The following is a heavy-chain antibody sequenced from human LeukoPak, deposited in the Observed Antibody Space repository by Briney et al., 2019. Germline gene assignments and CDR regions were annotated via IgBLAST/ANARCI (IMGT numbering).Heavy chain of an antibody. Sequence: PSETLSLTCTVSGGSISSSSYYWGWIRQPPGKGLEWIGSIYYSGSTYYNPSLKSRVTISVDTSKNQFSLKLSSVTDADTAVYYCARTDVEVPAIPLDVWGQGTTVTVSS. V-gene: IGHV4-39*01. D-gene: IGHD2-2*01. CDR3: ARTDVEVPAIPLDV. CDR1: GGSISSSSYY. CDR2: IYYSGST. J-gene: IGHJ6*02.